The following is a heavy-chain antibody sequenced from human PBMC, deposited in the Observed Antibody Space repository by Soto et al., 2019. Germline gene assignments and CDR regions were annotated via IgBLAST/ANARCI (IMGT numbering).Heavy chain of an antibody. Sequence: QVQLVESGGGVVQPGRSLRLSCAASGFTFSSYGMHWVRQAPGKGLEWVAVISYDGSNKYYADSVKGRFTISRDNSKNPLYRKINSLRAEDRAVYYCGKGEYFDYWGQETLVTVSS. CDR3: GKGEYFDY. J-gene: IGHJ4*02. CDR2: ISYDGSNK. CDR1: GFTFSSYG. V-gene: IGHV3-30*18.